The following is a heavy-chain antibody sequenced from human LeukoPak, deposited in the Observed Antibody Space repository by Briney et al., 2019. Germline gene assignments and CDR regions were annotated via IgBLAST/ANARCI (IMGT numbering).Heavy chain of an antibody. J-gene: IGHJ3*02. V-gene: IGHV1-2*02. Sequence: ASVKVSCKASGYTFTGYYMHWVRQAPGQGLEWMGWINPNSGGTNYAQKFQGRVTMTRDTSISTAYMELSRLRSDDTAVYYCARENYYDSSGPRHENAFDIWGQGTMVTVSS. CDR3: ARENYYDSSGPRHENAFDI. CDR1: GYTFTGYY. D-gene: IGHD3-22*01. CDR2: INPNSGGT.